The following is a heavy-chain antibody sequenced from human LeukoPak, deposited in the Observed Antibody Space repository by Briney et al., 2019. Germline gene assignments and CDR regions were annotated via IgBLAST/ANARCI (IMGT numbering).Heavy chain of an antibody. CDR2: IYPGDSDT. CDR1: GYSFTSYW. J-gene: IGHJ4*02. V-gene: IGHV5-51*01. CDR3: ARSVVVPSGYFDY. D-gene: IGHD2-15*01. Sequence: GESLKSSCKGSGYSFTSYWIGWVRQMPGKGLEWMGIIYPGDSDTRYSPSFQGQVTISADKSISTAYLQWSSLKASDTAMYYCARSVVVPSGYFDYWGQGTLVTVSS.